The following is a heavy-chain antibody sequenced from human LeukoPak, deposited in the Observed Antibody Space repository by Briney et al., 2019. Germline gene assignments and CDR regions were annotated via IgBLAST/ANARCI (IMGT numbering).Heavy chain of an antibody. J-gene: IGHJ4*02. CDR2: INHSGST. V-gene: IGHV4-34*01. Sequence: SETLSLTCAVYGGSFSGYYWSWIRQPPGKGLEWIGEINHSGSTNYNPSLKSRVTISVDTSKNQFSLKLSSVTAADTAVYYCARALLDYGSVYDYWGQGTLVTVSS. CDR3: ARALLDYGSVYDY. CDR1: GGSFSGYY. D-gene: IGHD3-10*01.